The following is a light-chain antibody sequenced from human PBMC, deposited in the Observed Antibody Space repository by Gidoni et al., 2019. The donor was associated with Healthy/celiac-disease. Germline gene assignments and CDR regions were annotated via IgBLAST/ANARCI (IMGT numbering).Light chain of an antibody. Sequence: EIVLTQSPATLSLSPGERATLSCRASQSVSSYLAWYQQKPGQAPRLLIYDASNRATGIPAMFSGIGSGTDFTLTISSLEPEDFAVYYCQQRSNWWTFGQGTKVEIK. CDR1: QSVSSY. V-gene: IGKV3-11*01. J-gene: IGKJ1*01. CDR2: DAS. CDR3: QQRSNWWT.